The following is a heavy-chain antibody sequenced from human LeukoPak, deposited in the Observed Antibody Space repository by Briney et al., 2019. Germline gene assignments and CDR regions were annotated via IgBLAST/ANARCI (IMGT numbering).Heavy chain of an antibody. D-gene: IGHD4-17*01. CDR1: GGSISSYY. Sequence: SETLSLTCTVSGGSISSYYWSWIRQPAGKGLEWIGRIYTSGSTNYNPSLESRVTMSVDTSKNQFSLKLSSVTAADTAVYYCARDLDGDYGAYNWLDPWGQGTLVTVSS. V-gene: IGHV4-4*07. CDR2: IYTSGST. J-gene: IGHJ5*02. CDR3: ARDLDGDYGAYNWLDP.